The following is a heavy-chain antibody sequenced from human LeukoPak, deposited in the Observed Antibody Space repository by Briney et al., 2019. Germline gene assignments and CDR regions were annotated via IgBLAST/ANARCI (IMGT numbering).Heavy chain of an antibody. CDR2: ISTSSSYI. Sequence: GGSLRLSCADSGFTFSNYNMNWVRQAPGKGLEWVSSISTSSSYIYYADSAKGRFTISRDNAKNSLYLQMNSLRTEDTAVYYCARGKSNYDYRFDYWGQGTLVTVSS. J-gene: IGHJ4*02. V-gene: IGHV3-21*01. D-gene: IGHD5-12*01. CDR3: ARGKSNYDYRFDY. CDR1: GFTFSNYN.